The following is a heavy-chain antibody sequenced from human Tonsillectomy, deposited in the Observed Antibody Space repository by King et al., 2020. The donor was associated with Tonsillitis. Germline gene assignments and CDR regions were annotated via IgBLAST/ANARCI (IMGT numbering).Heavy chain of an antibody. V-gene: IGHV4-59*01. CDR2: IYYNGGT. D-gene: IGHD1-20*01. Sequence: VQLQESGPGLVKPSETLSLTCTVSGGSIRSYYWSWIRQPPGKGMEWIGDIYYNGGTNYNPSLKRRVTISVDTSKNQFSLKLSSVTAADTAVYYCARHPYNWNAGWFDPWGQGTLVTVSS. CDR1: GGSIRSYY. J-gene: IGHJ5*02. CDR3: ARHPYNWNAGWFDP.